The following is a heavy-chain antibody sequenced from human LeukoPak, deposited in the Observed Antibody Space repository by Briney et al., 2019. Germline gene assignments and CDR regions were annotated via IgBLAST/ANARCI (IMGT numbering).Heavy chain of an antibody. Sequence: GGSLRLSCTASGFTFGDYGMSWVRQAPRKGLEWGGFIRSKAYGGTTEYAASVKGRFTISRDDSKSIAYLQVNSLKTEDTAVYYCTGSFGELSFFAHWGQGTLVTVSS. CDR2: IRSKAYGGTT. CDR1: GFTFGDYG. CDR3: TGSFGELSFFAH. J-gene: IGHJ4*02. D-gene: IGHD3-10*01. V-gene: IGHV3-49*04.